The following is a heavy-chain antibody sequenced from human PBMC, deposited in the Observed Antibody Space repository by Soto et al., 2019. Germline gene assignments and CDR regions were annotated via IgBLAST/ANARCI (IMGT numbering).Heavy chain of an antibody. J-gene: IGHJ6*03. CDR3: ARERTFGDNKHNYMDV. CDR1: EFTFSRHG. D-gene: IGHD3-10*01. Sequence: QVQLVESGGGVVQPGRSLRLSCAASEFTFSRHGMHWVRQAPGKGLQWVGVIWSDGSNEVYADSVKGRFIISIDNSKNIPYLQMNSLRAEDTAVYYFARERTFGDNKHNYMDVWGTGITVTVSS. CDR2: IWSDGSNE. V-gene: IGHV3-33*01.